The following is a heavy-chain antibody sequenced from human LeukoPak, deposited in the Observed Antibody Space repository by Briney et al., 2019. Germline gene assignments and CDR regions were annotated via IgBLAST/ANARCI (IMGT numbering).Heavy chain of an antibody. Sequence: GGSLRLSCAASGFTFSSYSMNWVRQAPGKGLEWVSSISNSGTYTYYADSVKGRFTISRDNAKNSLYLQMNSLRAEDTAVYYCAELGITMIGGVWGKGTTVTISS. CDR2: ISNSGTYT. V-gene: IGHV3-21*06. J-gene: IGHJ6*04. CDR3: AELGITMIGGV. D-gene: IGHD3-10*02. CDR1: GFTFSSYS.